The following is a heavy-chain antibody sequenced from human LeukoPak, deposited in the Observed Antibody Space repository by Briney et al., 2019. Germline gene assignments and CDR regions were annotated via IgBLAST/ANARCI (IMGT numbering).Heavy chain of an antibody. D-gene: IGHD6-19*01. Sequence: GGSLRLSCAASGFTFSSYAMHWVRQAPGKGLEWVAVISYDGSNKYYADSVKGRFTISRDNSKNTLYLQMNSLRAEDTAVYYCARGQAGLVQVVSLAFDYWGQGTLVTVSS. J-gene: IGHJ4*02. CDR2: ISYDGSNK. V-gene: IGHV3-30-3*01. CDR3: ARGQAGLVQVVSLAFDY. CDR1: GFTFSSYA.